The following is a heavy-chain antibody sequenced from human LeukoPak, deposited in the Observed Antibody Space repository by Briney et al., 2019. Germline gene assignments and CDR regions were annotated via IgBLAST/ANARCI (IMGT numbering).Heavy chain of an antibody. CDR2: ISRGSKYI. CDR1: GFTFSDYS. Sequence: PGGSLRLSCGASGFTFSDYSMNWVRQAPGKGPEWVSSISRGSKYIHYADSVKGRFTISRDNAKNSLYLQMNSLRAEDTAVCYCARDGARKDDYWGQGTLVTVSS. J-gene: IGHJ4*02. D-gene: IGHD4/OR15-4a*01. V-gene: IGHV3-21*01. CDR3: ARDGARKDDY.